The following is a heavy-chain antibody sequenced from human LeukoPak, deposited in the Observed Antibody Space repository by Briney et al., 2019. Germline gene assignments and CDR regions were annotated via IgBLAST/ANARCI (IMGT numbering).Heavy chain of an antibody. CDR1: GGSISSGGYY. CDR3: ARDSSSRYYYYGMDV. V-gene: IGHV4-31*03. Sequence: SSETLSLTCTVSGGSISSGGYYWSWIRQHPGKGLEWIGYIYYSGSTYYNPSLKSRVTISVDTSKNQFSLKLSSVTAADTAVYYCARDSSSRYYYYGMDVWGQGTTVTVSS. D-gene: IGHD6-13*01. J-gene: IGHJ6*02. CDR2: IYYSGST.